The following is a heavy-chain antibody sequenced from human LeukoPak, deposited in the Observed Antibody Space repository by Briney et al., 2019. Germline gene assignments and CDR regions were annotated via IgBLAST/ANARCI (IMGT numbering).Heavy chain of an antibody. J-gene: IGHJ6*03. CDR1: GGSISSGDYY. Sequence: SETLSLTCTVSGGSISSGDYYWSWIRQPPGKGLEWIGYIYYSGSTYYNPSLKSRVTISVDTSKNQFSLKLSSVTAADTAVYYCARKFAVVIAPPYYMDVWGKGTTVTVSS. CDR3: ARKFAVVIAPPYYMDV. CDR2: IYYSGST. V-gene: IGHV4-30-4*08. D-gene: IGHD2-21*01.